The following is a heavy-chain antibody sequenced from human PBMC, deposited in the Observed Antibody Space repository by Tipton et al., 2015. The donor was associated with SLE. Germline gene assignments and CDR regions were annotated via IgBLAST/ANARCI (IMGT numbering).Heavy chain of an antibody. V-gene: IGHV4-30-4*08. CDR3: ARERSGNYQRDACDI. Sequence: TLSLTCTVSGGSISSGDYYWSWIRQPPGKGLEWVGHIYYSGSSYYSPSLKSRLTILVDTSKNQFSLKLSSVTAADTAVYYCARERSGNYQRDACDIWGQGTMVTVSS. CDR1: GGSISSGDYY. CDR2: IYYSGSS. D-gene: IGHD1-26*01. J-gene: IGHJ3*02.